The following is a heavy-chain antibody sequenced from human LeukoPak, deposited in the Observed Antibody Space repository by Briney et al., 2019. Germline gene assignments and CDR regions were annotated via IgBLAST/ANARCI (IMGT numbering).Heavy chain of an antibody. CDR1: GFTFSSSW. Sequence: PGGSLRLSCAASGFTFSSSWMSWVRQAPGKGLEWVANIKQDGSEKYYVDSVKGRFTISGDNAKNSLYLQMNSLRAEDTAVYYCAELGITMIGGVWGKGTTVTISS. V-gene: IGHV3-7*01. CDR2: IKQDGSEK. CDR3: AELGITMIGGV. J-gene: IGHJ6*04. D-gene: IGHD3-10*02.